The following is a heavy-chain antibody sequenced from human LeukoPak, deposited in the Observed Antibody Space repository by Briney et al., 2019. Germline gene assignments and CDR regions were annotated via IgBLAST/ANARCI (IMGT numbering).Heavy chain of an antibody. V-gene: IGHV3-9*01. CDR3: ARDSVATTAFDI. D-gene: IGHD5-12*01. CDR2: INWNSDSI. J-gene: IGHJ3*02. Sequence: GRSLRLSCAVSGFTFDDYAMHWVRQVPGKGLEWVSGINWNSDSIGYADSVKGRFTTSRDNAKNSLYLQMNSLRAEDTALYYCARDSVATTAFDIWGQGTMVTVSS. CDR1: GFTFDDYA.